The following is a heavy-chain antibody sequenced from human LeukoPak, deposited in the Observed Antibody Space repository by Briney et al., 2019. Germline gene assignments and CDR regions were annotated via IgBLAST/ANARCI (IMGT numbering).Heavy chain of an antibody. Sequence: ASVKVSCTASGYTFTGYYMHWVRQAPGQGLEWMGWINPNSGGTNYAQKLQGRVTMTTDTSTSTAYMELRSLRSDDTAVYYCARSSGYYHYFDYWGQGTLVTVSS. V-gene: IGHV1-2*02. J-gene: IGHJ4*02. CDR3: ARSSGYYHYFDY. CDR1: GYTFTGYY. CDR2: INPNSGGT. D-gene: IGHD3-22*01.